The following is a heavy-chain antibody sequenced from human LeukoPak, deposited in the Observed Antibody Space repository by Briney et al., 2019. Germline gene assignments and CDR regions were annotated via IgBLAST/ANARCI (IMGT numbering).Heavy chain of an antibody. Sequence: PGGSLRLSCAASGFTFASYSMNWVRQAPGKGLKWVSSISGDSTYIYNAGSVKGRFTISRDNAQASLYLQMISLRADDTAVYYCARVSGRRERQSDLDYWGQGTLVIVSS. CDR3: ARVSGRRERQSDLDY. CDR2: ISGDSTYI. J-gene: IGHJ4*02. D-gene: IGHD1-1*01. V-gene: IGHV3-21*01. CDR1: GFTFASYS.